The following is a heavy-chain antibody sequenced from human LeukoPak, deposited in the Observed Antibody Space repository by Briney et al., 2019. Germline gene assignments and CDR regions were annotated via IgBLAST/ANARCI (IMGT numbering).Heavy chain of an antibody. Sequence: GGSLRLSCAASGFTFSSYAMHWVRQAPGKGLEWVAVISYDGSNKYYADSVKGRFTISRDNSKDTLYLQMNSLRAEDTAVYYCAREAVAGPSFDYWGQGTLVTVSS. J-gene: IGHJ4*02. CDR2: ISYDGSNK. V-gene: IGHV3-30-3*01. CDR3: AREAVAGPSFDY. CDR1: GFTFSSYA. D-gene: IGHD6-19*01.